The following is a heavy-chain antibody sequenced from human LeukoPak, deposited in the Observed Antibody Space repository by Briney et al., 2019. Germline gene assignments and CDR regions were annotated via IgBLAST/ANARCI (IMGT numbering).Heavy chain of an antibody. Sequence: SETLSLTCTVSGDSIISNIYWWDWVRLPPGKGLEWIGATFYTGRTLYSPSPKSRVTISVDTSKNQFSLDLSSATAADTAVYYCARRRHNFDFYDVWGQGTRVTVSS. J-gene: IGHJ3*01. CDR2: TFYTGRT. CDR1: GDSIISNIYW. CDR3: ARRRHNFDFYDV. V-gene: IGHV4-39*01. D-gene: IGHD3/OR15-3a*01.